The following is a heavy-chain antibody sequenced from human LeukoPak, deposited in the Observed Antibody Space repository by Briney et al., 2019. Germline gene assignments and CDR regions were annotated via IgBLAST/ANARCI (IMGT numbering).Heavy chain of an antibody. CDR2: IYYSGST. CDR3: ARVPPGTSHFDY. D-gene: IGHD1-7*01. V-gene: IGHV4-59*01. CDR1: GGSISSYY. Sequence: SETLSLTCTVSGGSISSYYWSWIRQPPGKGLEWIGYIYYSGSTKYNPSLKSRGTISVDTSKNQFSLKLSSVTAADTAVYYCARVPPGTSHFDYWGQGTLVTVSS. J-gene: IGHJ4*02.